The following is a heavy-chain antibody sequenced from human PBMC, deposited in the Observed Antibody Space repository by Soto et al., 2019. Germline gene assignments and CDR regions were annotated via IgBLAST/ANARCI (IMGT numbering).Heavy chain of an antibody. V-gene: IGHV3-48*01. CDR3: ARLPHSSGWSFYVDV. CDR1: GFTFSTYN. J-gene: IGHJ6*03. Sequence: EVQLVESGGGLVQPGGSLRLSCAASGFTFSTYNMNWVRQAPGKGLEWVSFTSSSGDTIYYADSVKGRFTISRDNAKNSLYLQMHSLRAEDTAVYYCARLPHSSGWSFYVDVWGKGTTVTVSS. D-gene: IGHD6-19*01. CDR2: TSSSGDTI.